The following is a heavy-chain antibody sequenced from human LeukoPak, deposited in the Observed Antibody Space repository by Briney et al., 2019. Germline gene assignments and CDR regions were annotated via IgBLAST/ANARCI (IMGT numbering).Heavy chain of an antibody. CDR1: GFTFSSYA. CDR3: AKAGHTRLYYCYYGMDV. D-gene: IGHD2-15*01. J-gene: IGHJ6*02. CDR2: ISGSGGST. V-gene: IGHV3-23*01. Sequence: GGSLRLSCAASGFTFSSYAMSWVRQAPGKGPEWVSAISGSGGSTYYADSVKGRFTISRDNSKNTLYLQMNSLRAEDTAVYYCAKAGHTRLYYCYYGMDVWGQGTTVTVSS.